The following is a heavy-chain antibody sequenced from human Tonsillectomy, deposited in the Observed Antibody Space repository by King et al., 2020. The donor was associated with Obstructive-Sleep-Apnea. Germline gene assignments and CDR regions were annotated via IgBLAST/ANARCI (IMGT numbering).Heavy chain of an antibody. Sequence: QLQESDPGLVKPSETLSLTCTVSGYSISSGYYWGWIRQPPGKGLEWIGSIFHSGSTYYNPSLKSRVTISVDTSKNQFSLKLSSVPAADTAVYYCARVGGGRSSGWLGSLNWFDPWGQGTLVTVSS. J-gene: IGHJ5*02. CDR1: GYSISSGYY. D-gene: IGHD6-19*01. V-gene: IGHV4-38-2*02. CDR3: ARVGGGRSSGWLGSLNWFDP. CDR2: IFHSGST.